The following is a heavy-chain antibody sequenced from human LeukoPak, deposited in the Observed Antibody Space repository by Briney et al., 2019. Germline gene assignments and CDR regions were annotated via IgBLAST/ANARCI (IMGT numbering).Heavy chain of an antibody. CDR1: GYSISIDFY. CDR2: IYHSGST. J-gene: IGHJ3*02. CDR3: ARGPLPFLPAAMREGAFDI. Sequence: SETLSLTCTVSGYSISIDFYWGWLRQSPEKGLEWLGSIYHSGSTYYNPSLKSRVTISMDTTRNQFSLKLSSVTAADTAVYYCARGPLPFLPAAMREGAFDIWGQGTMVTVSS. V-gene: IGHV4-38-2*02. D-gene: IGHD2-2*01.